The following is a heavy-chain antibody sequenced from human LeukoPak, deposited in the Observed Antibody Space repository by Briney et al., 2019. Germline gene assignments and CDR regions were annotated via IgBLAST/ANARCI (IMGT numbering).Heavy chain of an antibody. D-gene: IGHD3-3*01. CDR1: GGSISSSSYY. Sequence: PSESLSLTCTVSGGSISSSSYYWGWIRQPPGKGLEWIGSIYYSGSTYYNPSLKSRVTISVDTSKNQFSLKLSSVTAADTAVYYCASTYYDFWSAETGAFDIWGQGTMVTVSS. J-gene: IGHJ3*02. CDR3: ASTYYDFWSAETGAFDI. V-gene: IGHV4-39*01. CDR2: IYYSGST.